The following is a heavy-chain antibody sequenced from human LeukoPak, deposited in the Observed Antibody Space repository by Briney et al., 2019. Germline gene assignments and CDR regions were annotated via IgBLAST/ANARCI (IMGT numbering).Heavy chain of an antibody. CDR3: ARGTHYDILTGYPTWFDP. J-gene: IGHJ5*02. Sequence: ASVKVSCKASGYSFSSYGISWVRQAPGQGLEWMGWISGYNGNTNYAQKLQGRVTMTTDTSTSTAYMELRSLRSDDTAVYYCARGTHYDILTGYPTWFDPWGQGTLVTVSS. CDR1: GYSFSSYG. D-gene: IGHD3-9*01. CDR2: ISGYNGNT. V-gene: IGHV1-18*01.